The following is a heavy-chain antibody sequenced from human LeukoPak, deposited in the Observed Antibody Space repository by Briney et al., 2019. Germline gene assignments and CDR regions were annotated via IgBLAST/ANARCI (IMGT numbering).Heavy chain of an antibody. J-gene: IGHJ4*02. Sequence: GGSLRLSCAASGFTFSSYSMYWVRQAPGKGLEWVSSISSSSSYIYYADSVKGRFTISRDNAKNSLYLQMNSLRAEDTAVYYCARGWSPLQYCSGGSCYSDYWGQGTLVTVSS. CDR1: GFTFSSYS. CDR2: ISSSSSYI. V-gene: IGHV3-21*01. D-gene: IGHD2-15*01. CDR3: ARGWSPLQYCSGGSCYSDY.